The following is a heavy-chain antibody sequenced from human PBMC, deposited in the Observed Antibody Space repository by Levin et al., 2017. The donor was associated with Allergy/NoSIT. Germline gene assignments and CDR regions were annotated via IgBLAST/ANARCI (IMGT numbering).Heavy chain of an antibody. CDR2: ISGSGGST. Sequence: PGGSLRLSCAASGFTFSSYAMSWVRQAPGKGLEWVSAISGSGGSTYYADSVKGRFTISRDNSKNTLYLQMNSLRAEDTAVYYCAKDPSSSWYLRNYFDYWGQGTLVTVSS. CDR3: AKDPSSSWYLRNYFDY. D-gene: IGHD6-13*01. J-gene: IGHJ4*02. V-gene: IGHV3-23*01. CDR1: GFTFSSYA.